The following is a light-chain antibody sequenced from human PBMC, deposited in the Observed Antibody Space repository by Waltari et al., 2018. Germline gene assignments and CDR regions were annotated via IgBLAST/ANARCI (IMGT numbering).Light chain of an antibody. V-gene: IGLV4-69*01. Sequence: QPVLTQSPSASASLGASVKLTCTLSSGHSSYAIAWHQQQQGKAPRYLMRLNSDGSHSKGDGIPDRFSGSSSGAERYLTISNLQSEDEADYYCQTWDTGIHVLFGGGTRLTVL. J-gene: IGLJ2*01. CDR3: QTWDTGIHVL. CDR1: SGHSSYA. CDR2: LNSDGSH.